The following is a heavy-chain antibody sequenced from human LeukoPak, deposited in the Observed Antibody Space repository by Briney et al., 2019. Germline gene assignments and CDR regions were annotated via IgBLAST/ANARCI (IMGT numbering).Heavy chain of an antibody. Sequence: SETLSLTCAVYGGSFSGYYWSWIRQPPGKGLEWIGYIYNSGSTNYNPSLKSRVTISVDTSKNQFSLKLSSMTAADTAVYYCARHPAIAGAADYYYGMDVWGQGTTVTVSS. J-gene: IGHJ6*02. V-gene: IGHV4-59*08. CDR2: IYNSGST. D-gene: IGHD1-26*01. CDR3: ARHPAIAGAADYYYGMDV. CDR1: GGSFSGYY.